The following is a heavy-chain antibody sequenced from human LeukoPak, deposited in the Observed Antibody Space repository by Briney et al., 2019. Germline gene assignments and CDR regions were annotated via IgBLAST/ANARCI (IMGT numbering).Heavy chain of an antibody. D-gene: IGHD6-6*01. V-gene: IGHV4-4*07. CDR2: IYTSGST. J-gene: IGHJ3*02. CDR1: GGSISSYY. Sequence: PSETLSLTCTVSGGSISSYYWSWIRQPAGKGLEWIGRIYTSGSTNYNPSLKSRVTMSVDTSKNQFSLKLSSVTAADTAVYYCARAKRGEYSSSAGNDAFDIWGQGTMVTVSS. CDR3: ARAKRGEYSSSAGNDAFDI.